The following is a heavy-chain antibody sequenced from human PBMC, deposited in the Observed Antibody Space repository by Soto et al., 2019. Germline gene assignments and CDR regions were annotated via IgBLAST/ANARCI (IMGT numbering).Heavy chain of an antibody. CDR1: GFSLSNARMG. CDR3: ARHGRGVGARPLDY. J-gene: IGHJ4*02. D-gene: IGHD1-26*01. V-gene: IGHV2-26*01. Sequence: QVTLKESGPVLVKPTETLTLTCTVSGFSLSNARMGVSWIRQPPGKALEWLAHIFSNDEKSYSTSLKSRLTFSKDTSKSQVVRTMTNRDPVDTATYYCARHGRGVGARPLDYWGQGTLVTVSS. CDR2: IFSNDEK.